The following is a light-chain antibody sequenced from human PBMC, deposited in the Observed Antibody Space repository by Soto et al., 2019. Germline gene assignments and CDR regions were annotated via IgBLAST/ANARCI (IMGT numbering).Light chain of an antibody. CDR1: QTISSW. Sequence: DIQVTQSPSTLSASVGDRVTITCRASQTISSWLAWYQQKPGKAPKLLIYDASSLESGVPSRFSGSGSGTEFTLTISSLQPDDFATYYCQQYNRYSGTFGQGTKVDIK. CDR2: DAS. V-gene: IGKV1-5*01. J-gene: IGKJ1*01. CDR3: QQYNRYSGT.